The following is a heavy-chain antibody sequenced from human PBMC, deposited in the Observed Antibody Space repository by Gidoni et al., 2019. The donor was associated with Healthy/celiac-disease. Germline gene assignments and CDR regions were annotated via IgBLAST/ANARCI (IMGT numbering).Heavy chain of an antibody. CDR2: ISSSSSYI. V-gene: IGHV3-21*01. J-gene: IGHJ4*02. CDR3: ARDQADYYFYSSSSFDY. Sequence: EVQLVESGGGLVKPGGSLRLSCAASGFTFSSFSMNWVRQAPGKGVELVSFISSSSSYIYYADSVKGRFTISRDNAKNSLYLQMNSLRAEDTAVYYCARDQADYYFYSSSSFDYWGQGTLVTVSS. D-gene: IGHD6-6*01. CDR1: GFTFSSFS.